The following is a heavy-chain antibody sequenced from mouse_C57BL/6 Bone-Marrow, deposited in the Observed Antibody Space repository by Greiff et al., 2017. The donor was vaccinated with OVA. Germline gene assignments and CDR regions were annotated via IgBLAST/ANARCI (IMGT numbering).Heavy chain of an antibody. J-gene: IGHJ4*01. CDR3: ARYAMDY. CDR1: GFTFTGYY. V-gene: IGHV7-3*01. Sequence: EVQRVEPGAGLVQPGGSLSLSCAASGFTFTGYYMRWVRQPPGQALEWMGFIRNKANGYTTEYSASVKGRFTISSDNSQSILYLQMDALRAEDSATYYCARYAMDYWGQGTSVTVSS. CDR2: IRNKANGYTT.